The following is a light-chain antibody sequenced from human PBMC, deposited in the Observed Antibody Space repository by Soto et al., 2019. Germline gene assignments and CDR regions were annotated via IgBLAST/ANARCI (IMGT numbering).Light chain of an antibody. J-gene: IGLJ1*01. CDR1: SSDVGGYNS. Sequence: QSVLTQPASVSGSPGQSITISCTGTSSDVGGYNSVSWYRQDPGKAPKLMIYDVTNRPSGVSNRFSGSKSGNTASLTISGLKAEDEADYYCSSFTSSITYVFGPGTKGT. CDR3: SSFTSSITYV. CDR2: DVT. V-gene: IGLV2-14*01.